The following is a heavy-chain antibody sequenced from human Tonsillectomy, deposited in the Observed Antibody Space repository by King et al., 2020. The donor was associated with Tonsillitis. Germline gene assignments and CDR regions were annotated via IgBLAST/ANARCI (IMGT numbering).Heavy chain of an antibody. CDR3: AKDLVFNGNPTNAFDF. J-gene: IGHJ3*01. V-gene: IGHV3-23*04. D-gene: IGHD1-1*01. CDR2: ISAGGYTI. CDR1: GFNFGTYA. Sequence: VQLVESGGGFVQPGGSLRLSCAASGFNFGTYAMTWVRQAPGKGLEWVSGISAGGYTIYYADSVKGRFTISRDNFKNTLYLQMNSLRAEDTAVYYCAKDLVFNGNPTNAFDFWGQGKMVTVSS.